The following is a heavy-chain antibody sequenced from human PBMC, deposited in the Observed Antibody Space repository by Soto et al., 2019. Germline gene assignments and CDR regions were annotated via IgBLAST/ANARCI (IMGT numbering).Heavy chain of an antibody. Sequence: QVQLVESGGGVVQSGGSLRLSCAAPGFTFSIYALHGVRQAPGKGLEWVAVMSPNGNNQYYADSVKGRFTISRDTSKSTLYLQMTSRRPDDTAVYYCATGANFYYDTSRYWGQGTLVTVSS. J-gene: IGHJ4*02. CDR2: MSPNGNNQ. D-gene: IGHD3-22*01. CDR3: ATGANFYYDTSRY. CDR1: GFTFSIYA. V-gene: IGHV3-30-3*01.